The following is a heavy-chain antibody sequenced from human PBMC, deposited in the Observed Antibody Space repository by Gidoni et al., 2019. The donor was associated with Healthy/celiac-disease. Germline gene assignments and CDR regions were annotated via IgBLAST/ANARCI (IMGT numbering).Heavy chain of an antibody. CDR1: GGTFSSYA. CDR2: IIPILGIA. D-gene: IGHD2-8*01. CDR3: ARDRDPLMVYATIGWWFDP. Sequence: QVQLVQSGAEVKKPGSSVKVSCKASGGTFSSYAISWVRQAPGQGLEWVGRIIPILGIANYAQKFQGRVTITADKSTSTAYMELSSLRSEDTAVYYCARDRDPLMVYATIGWWFDPWGQGTLVTVSS. J-gene: IGHJ5*02. V-gene: IGHV1-69*04.